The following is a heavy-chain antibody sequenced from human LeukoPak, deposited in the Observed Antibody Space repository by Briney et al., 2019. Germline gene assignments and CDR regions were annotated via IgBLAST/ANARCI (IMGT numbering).Heavy chain of an antibody. Sequence: PGGSLRLSCAASGFTFSSYSMNWVRQAPGKGLEWVSYISSSSSTIYYADSVKGRFTISRDNAKNSLYLQMNSLRAEDTAVYYCARDRVLETAMVADDAFDIWGQGTMVTVSS. D-gene: IGHD5-18*01. J-gene: IGHJ3*02. CDR2: ISSSSSTI. V-gene: IGHV3-48*01. CDR1: GFTFSSYS. CDR3: ARDRVLETAMVADDAFDI.